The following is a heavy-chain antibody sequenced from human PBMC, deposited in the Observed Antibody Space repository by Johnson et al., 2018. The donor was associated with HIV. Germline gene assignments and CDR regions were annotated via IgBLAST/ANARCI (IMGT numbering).Heavy chain of an antibody. D-gene: IGHD6-13*01. Sequence: QVQLVESGGGVVQPGRSLRLSCAASGFTFSNYGMHWVRQAPGKGLEWVAVVSYDGSYQYYADSAKGRFTISRDNSKNTLYLQMNSLRAEDTAVYYCAREPSIAAAGGDGAFDIWGRGTMLTVSS. CDR3: AREPSIAAAGGDGAFDI. CDR1: GFTFSNYG. J-gene: IGHJ3*02. CDR2: VSYDGSYQ. V-gene: IGHV3-30*03.